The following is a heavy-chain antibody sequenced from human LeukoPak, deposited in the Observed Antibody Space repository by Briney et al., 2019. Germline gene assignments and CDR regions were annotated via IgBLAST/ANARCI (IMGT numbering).Heavy chain of an antibody. Sequence: SETLSLTCTVSGASISSYYWSWIRQPAGKGLEWIGRGSTSGSTNYNPSLKSRVTMSVETSKNQFSLKLSSVTAADTAVYYCARDSYFGSGNYYIDYWGQGTLVTFSS. V-gene: IGHV4-4*07. CDR2: GSTSGST. CDR3: ARDSYFGSGNYYIDY. J-gene: IGHJ4*02. CDR1: GASISSYY. D-gene: IGHD3-10*01.